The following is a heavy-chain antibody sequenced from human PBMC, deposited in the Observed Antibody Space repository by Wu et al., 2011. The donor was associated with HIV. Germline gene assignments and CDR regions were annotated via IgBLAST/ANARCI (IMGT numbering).Heavy chain of an antibody. CDR3: ARAPGGHCRGGTCQIPSLVLRNV. V-gene: IGHV1-46*01. D-gene: IGHD2-15*01. J-gene: IGHJ2*01. CDR2: INPTDGST. Sequence: QVQLMQSGAEVKRPGASVKVSCTASGFTLTDHYMHWVRQVRGQGLEWMGIINPTDGSTKYEQRFEGRVTMTRDTPTNTVYMELSSLRFEDTAVYFCARAPGGHCRGGTCQIPSLVLRNVWGRGTLVT. CDR1: GFTLTDHY.